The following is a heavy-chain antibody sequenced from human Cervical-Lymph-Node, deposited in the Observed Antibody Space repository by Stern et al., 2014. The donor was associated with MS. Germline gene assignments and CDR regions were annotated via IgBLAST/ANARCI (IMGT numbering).Heavy chain of an antibody. Sequence: VQLVESGAEVRKPGQSLTISCNISGYTFTDYWIAWVRQMPGQGLEWMGVIFPGASDTRNSPSFQGHVAISVDTSIKTADLQWSDLRASDTAMYYCARRRSPGWSYYFDFWGQGTLVAVSS. CDR2: IFPGASDT. CDR1: GYTFTDYW. J-gene: IGHJ4*02. V-gene: IGHV5-51*01. CDR3: ARRRSPGWSYYFDF. D-gene: IGHD6-19*01.